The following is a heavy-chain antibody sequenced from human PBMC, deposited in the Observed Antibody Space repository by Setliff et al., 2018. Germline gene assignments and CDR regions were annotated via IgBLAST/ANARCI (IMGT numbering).Heavy chain of an antibody. J-gene: IGHJ4*02. CDR3: ARDNTIVGATDY. Sequence: SETLSLTCAVSGGSITSGSYYWSWIRQPAGEGLGWIGRLHTSGTTVYNPSLKGRVTISADTSTNHFSLKLTSVTAADTAVYYCARDNTIVGATDYWGQGALVTVSS. D-gene: IGHD1-26*01. CDR1: GGSITSGSYY. CDR2: LHTSGTT. V-gene: IGHV4-61*02.